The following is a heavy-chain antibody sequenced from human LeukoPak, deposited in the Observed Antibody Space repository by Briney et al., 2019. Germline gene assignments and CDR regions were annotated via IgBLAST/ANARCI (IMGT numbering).Heavy chain of an antibody. CDR1: GGSICSYY. CDR3: ARGSQVPVSPNPYNWFDH. D-gene: IGHD2-2*01. V-gene: IGHV4-4*07. J-gene: IGHJ5*02. CDR2: IYTSGST. Sequence: SETLSLTCTVSGGSICSYYWNWIRQSAGKGVEWVGRIYTSGSTNYNPSLKRRVTISIDTSAIQFSLKLSSVTAADTAVYYCARGSQVPVSPNPYNWFDHWGQGTLVTVSS.